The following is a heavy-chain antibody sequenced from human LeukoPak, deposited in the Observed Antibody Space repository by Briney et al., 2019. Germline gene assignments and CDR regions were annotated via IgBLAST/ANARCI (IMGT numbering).Heavy chain of an antibody. V-gene: IGHV4-30-4*08. Sequence: SETLSLTCIVSGGSTSSGDYYWSWIRQPPGKGLEWIGYIYYSGSTYHNPSLKSRVIISVDTSRNQFSLKLSSVTAADTAVYYCARERDYYMDVWGKGTTVTVSS. CDR2: IYYSGST. J-gene: IGHJ6*03. CDR1: GGSTSSGDYY. CDR3: ARERDYYMDV.